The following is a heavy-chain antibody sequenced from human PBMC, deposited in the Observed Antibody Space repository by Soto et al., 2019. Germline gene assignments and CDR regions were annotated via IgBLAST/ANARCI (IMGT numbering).Heavy chain of an antibody. CDR2: IKEDGSEK. CDR3: ARDWGTPGRGSAVGYYYHYGMDV. J-gene: IGHJ6*02. V-gene: IGHV3-7*05. Sequence: EVQLVESGGGLVQPGGSLRLSCAASKFTFSSFWMNWVRQAPGKGLEWVANIKEDGSEKNYVDSVKGRFTISSDNAKNSLDVQMNSLRGEDTAVYYCARDWGTPGRGSAVGYYYHYGMDVWGQGTTVTVSS. CDR1: KFTFSSFW. D-gene: IGHD1-1*01.